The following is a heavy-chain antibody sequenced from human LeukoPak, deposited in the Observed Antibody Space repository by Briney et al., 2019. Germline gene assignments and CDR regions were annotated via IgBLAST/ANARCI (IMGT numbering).Heavy chain of an antibody. CDR2: ISAYNGNT. V-gene: IGHV1-18*01. Sequence: ASVKVSCKASGYTFTSYGISWVRQAPGQGLEWMGWISAYNGNTNYAQKLQGRVTMTTDTSTSTAYMELMSLRSDDTAVYYCARDMTVTTRRPHYYFDYWGQGTLVTVSS. D-gene: IGHD4-17*01. CDR1: GYTFTSYG. CDR3: ARDMTVTTRRPHYYFDY. J-gene: IGHJ4*02.